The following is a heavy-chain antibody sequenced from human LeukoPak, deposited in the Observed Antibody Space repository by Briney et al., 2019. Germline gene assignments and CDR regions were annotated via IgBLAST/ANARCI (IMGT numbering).Heavy chain of an antibody. J-gene: IGHJ4*02. V-gene: IGHV3-23*01. D-gene: IGHD2-2*02. Sequence: GGSLRLSCAASGFTFSSYAMSWVRQAPGKGLEWVSGISGSGGRTYYADSVKGRFTISRDNSKNTVYLQVNSLRAEDTAVYYCAKDRYCSSTSCYTGFDYWGQGTLVTVSS. CDR1: GFTFSSYA. CDR2: ISGSGGRT. CDR3: AKDRYCSSTSCYTGFDY.